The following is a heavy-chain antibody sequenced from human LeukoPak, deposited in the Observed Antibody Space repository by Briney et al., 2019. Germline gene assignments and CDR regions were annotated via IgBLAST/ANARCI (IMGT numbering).Heavy chain of an antibody. CDR1: GFTFGSPW. D-gene: IGHD3-16*02. J-gene: IGHJ4*02. CDR2: INSDGSAT. CDR3: ARGTAGYHSSYFDY. Sequence: GGSLRLSCAASGFTFGSPWMHWVRQAPGKGLVWVSRINSDGSATAYADSVKGRLTISRDNAENTLYLQMNSLRAEDTAVYYCARGTAGYHSSYFDYWGQGTLVTVSS. V-gene: IGHV3-74*01.